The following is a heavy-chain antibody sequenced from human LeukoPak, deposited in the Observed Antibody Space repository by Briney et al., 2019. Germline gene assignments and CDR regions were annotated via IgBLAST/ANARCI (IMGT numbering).Heavy chain of an antibody. D-gene: IGHD3-22*01. V-gene: IGHV1-8*03. CDR2: MNPYTGKT. CDR1: GYTFTSFD. CDR3: ARAPSPYYYDSSAYYSDY. J-gene: IGHJ4*02. Sequence: ASVKVSCKTSGYTFTSFDTNWVRQAAGQGLEWLGWMNPYTGKTGYAQKFQGRVTFTGDTSTRTAYMEVSSLTSEDTAVYYCARAPSPYYYDSSAYYSDYWGQGTLVTVSS.